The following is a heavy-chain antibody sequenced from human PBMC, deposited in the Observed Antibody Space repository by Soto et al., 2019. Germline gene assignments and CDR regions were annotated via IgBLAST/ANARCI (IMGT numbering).Heavy chain of an antibody. D-gene: IGHD3-10*01. J-gene: IGHJ4*02. CDR1: GGSISSGDYY. CDR2: IYYSGST. CDR3: ARVGGFGATTNDY. Sequence: QVQLQESGPGLVKPSQTLSLTCTVSGGSISSGDYYWSWIRQPPGKGLEWIGYIYYSGSTYYNPSLKSRLTISVDTSKNQFSLKLSSVTAADTAVYYCARVGGFGATTNDYWGQGTLLTVSS. V-gene: IGHV4-30-4*01.